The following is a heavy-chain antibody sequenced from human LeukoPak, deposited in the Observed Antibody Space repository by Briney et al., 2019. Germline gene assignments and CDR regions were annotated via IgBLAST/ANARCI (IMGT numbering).Heavy chain of an antibody. J-gene: IGHJ3*02. CDR1: GGSISSSSYY. V-gene: IGHV4-39*01. Sequence: SETLSLTCTVSGGSISSSSYYWGWIRQPPGKGLEWIGSIYYSGSTYYNPSLKSRVTISVDTSKNQFSLKLSSVTAADTAVYYCARHAVPYYDFWSGYYAFDIWGQGTMVTVSS. CDR2: IYYSGST. D-gene: IGHD3-3*01. CDR3: ARHAVPYYDFWSGYYAFDI.